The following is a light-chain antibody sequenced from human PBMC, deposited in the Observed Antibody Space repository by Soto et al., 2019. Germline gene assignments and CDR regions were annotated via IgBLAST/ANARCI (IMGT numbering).Light chain of an antibody. CDR2: GAS. J-gene: IGKJ4*01. V-gene: IGKV3-20*01. CDR1: QSVSSSY. CDR3: QHYCSSALT. Sequence: EIGLTQSPGTLSLSPGERATLSCRASQSVSSSYLAWYQQKPGQAPRLLIYGASSRATGIPDRFSGSGSGTDFTLTISRLEPEDFAVYYCQHYCSSALTFGAGTKVEIK.